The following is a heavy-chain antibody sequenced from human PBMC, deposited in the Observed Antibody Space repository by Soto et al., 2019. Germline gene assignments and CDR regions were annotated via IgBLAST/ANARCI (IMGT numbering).Heavy chain of an antibody. CDR3: ARAREQLERRGYYYMDV. D-gene: IGHD1-1*01. V-gene: IGHV4-59*01. J-gene: IGHJ6*03. Sequence: SETLSLTCTVSGGSISSYYWSWIRQPPGKGLEWIGNIYYSGSTNYNPSIKSRVTISVDTAKNQFSLKLSSMTAADTAVYYCARAREQLERRGYYYMDVWGKGTTVTVSS. CDR2: IYYSGST. CDR1: GGSISSYY.